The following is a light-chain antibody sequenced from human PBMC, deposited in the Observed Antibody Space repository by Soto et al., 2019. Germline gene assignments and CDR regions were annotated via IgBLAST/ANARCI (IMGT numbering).Light chain of an antibody. CDR1: QSISTW. J-gene: IGKJ1*01. V-gene: IGKV1-5*01. Sequence: DIQMTKSPSTLSASVGDRVTITCPASQSISTWLAWYQPKPGKAPTLLFYDASSLESGVPSRFIGSGSGTEFTLTIRTLQPEDFASYYCQQYNSYTKFGQGTKVDI. CDR2: DAS. CDR3: QQYNSYTK.